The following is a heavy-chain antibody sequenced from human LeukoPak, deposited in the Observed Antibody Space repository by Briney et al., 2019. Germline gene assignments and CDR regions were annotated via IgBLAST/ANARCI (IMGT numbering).Heavy chain of an antibody. D-gene: IGHD3-22*01. CDR2: IYTSGNT. CDR3: ARDNYYDSSGFAY. J-gene: IGHJ4*02. Sequence: SETLSLTCTVSGGSISSGSYYRSWIRQPAGKGLEWIGRIYTSGNTNYNPSLKSRVTISVDTSKNQFSLKLSSVTAADTAVYYCARDNYYDSSGFAYWGQGTLVTVSS. CDR1: GGSISSGSYY. V-gene: IGHV4-61*02.